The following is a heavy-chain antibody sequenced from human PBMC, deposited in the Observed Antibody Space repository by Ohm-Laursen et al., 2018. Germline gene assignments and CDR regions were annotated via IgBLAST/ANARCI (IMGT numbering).Heavy chain of an antibody. J-gene: IGHJ4*02. D-gene: IGHD2-15*01. CDR2: IGSISSVT. CDR1: GFTFSNYW. V-gene: IGHV3-11*05. Sequence: SLRLSCAASGFTFSNYWMSWVRQAPGKGLEWVSYIGSISSVTYYGDSVKGRFTISRDNAKNSLYLQMNSLRAEDTALYYCAKDLRGYGIDYWGQGTLVTVSS. CDR3: AKDLRGYGIDY.